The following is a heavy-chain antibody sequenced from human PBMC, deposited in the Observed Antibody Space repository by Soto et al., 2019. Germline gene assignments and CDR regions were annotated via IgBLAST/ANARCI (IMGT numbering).Heavy chain of an antibody. J-gene: IGHJ6*02. CDR2: TYYRSKWYN. Sequence: SQTLSLTCAISGDSVSSNSAAWNWIRQSPSRGLEWLGRTYYRSKWYNDYAVSVKSRITINPDTSKNQFSLQLNSVTPEDTAVYYCARGEQQLVRFYYYYGMDVWGQGTTVTVSS. CDR3: ARGEQQLVRFYYYYGMDV. CDR1: GDSVSSNSAA. V-gene: IGHV6-1*01. D-gene: IGHD6-13*01.